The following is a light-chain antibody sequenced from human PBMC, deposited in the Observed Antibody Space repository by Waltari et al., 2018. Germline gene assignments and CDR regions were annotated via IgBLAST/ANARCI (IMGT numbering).Light chain of an antibody. J-gene: IGKJ4*01. Sequence: DIQITQSPSSLSASVGDRVTITCQASQDINNFLNWYQQKPGRAPSPLIYDASNLETGVPSRFSGSGSGTHFTLTISSLQTEDSATYYCQQFDTLPPSFGGGTKVEI. CDR3: QQFDTLPPS. CDR1: QDINNF. V-gene: IGKV1-33*01. CDR2: DAS.